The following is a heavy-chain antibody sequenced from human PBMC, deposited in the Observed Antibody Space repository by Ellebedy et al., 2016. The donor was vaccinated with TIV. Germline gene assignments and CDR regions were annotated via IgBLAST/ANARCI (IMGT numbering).Heavy chain of an antibody. CDR2: INPGGCGT. D-gene: IGHD2-2*01. CDR3: ASAPLPGVFYGMDV. J-gene: IGHJ6*02. Sequence: AASVKVSCKASGYTFTNYNMNWVRQAPGQGLEWMGIINPGGCGTSQAQKFQGRVTMTRDTCTSTVYMELSSLSTEDTALYYWASAPLPGVFYGMDVWGQGTTVTVSS. CDR1: GYTFTNYN. V-gene: IGHV1-46*01.